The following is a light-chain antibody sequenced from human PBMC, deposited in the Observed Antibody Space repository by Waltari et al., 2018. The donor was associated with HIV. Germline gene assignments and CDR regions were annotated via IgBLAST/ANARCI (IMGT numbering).Light chain of an antibody. CDR2: DVS. J-gene: IGLJ1*01. V-gene: IGLV2-14*01. Sequence: QSALTQPASVSGSPGQSLSISCTGSNSDVGPYKYVSWYQQHPGKAPKLMIYDVSNRPSGVSNRFSGSKSGNTASLTISGLQPEDEADYYCSSYTTMSTLVFGTGTKVTVL. CDR1: NSDVGPYKY. CDR3: SSYTTMSTLV.